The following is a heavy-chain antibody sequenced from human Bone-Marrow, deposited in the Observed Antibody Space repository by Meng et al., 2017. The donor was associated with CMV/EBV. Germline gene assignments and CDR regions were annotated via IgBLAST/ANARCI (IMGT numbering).Heavy chain of an antibody. CDR2: INHSGST. Sequence: GSLRLSCAVYGGSFSGYYWSWIRQPPGKGLEWIGEINHSGSTNYNPSLKSRVTISVDTSKNQFSLKLSSVTAADTAVYYCARETLSDSSGYTPDPGAFDIWGQGTMVTVAS. CDR3: ARETLSDSSGYTPDPGAFDI. CDR1: GGSFSGYY. V-gene: IGHV4-34*01. D-gene: IGHD3-22*01. J-gene: IGHJ3*02.